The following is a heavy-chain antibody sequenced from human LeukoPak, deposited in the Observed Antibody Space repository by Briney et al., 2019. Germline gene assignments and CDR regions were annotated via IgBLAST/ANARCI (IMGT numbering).Heavy chain of an antibody. CDR2: INYSGST. V-gene: IGHV4-34*01. Sequence: PSETLSLTCAVYGGSFSGYYWSWIRQPPGKGLEWIGEINYSGSTNYNPSLKSRVTISVDTSKNQFSLKLSSVTAADTAVYYCARSPHILTGENFDYWGQGTLLTVSS. CDR1: GGSFSGYY. J-gene: IGHJ4*02. D-gene: IGHD3-9*01. CDR3: ARSPHILTGENFDY.